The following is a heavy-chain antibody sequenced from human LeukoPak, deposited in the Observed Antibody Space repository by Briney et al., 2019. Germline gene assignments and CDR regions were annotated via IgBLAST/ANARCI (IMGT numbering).Heavy chain of an antibody. CDR3: ARDDYGNITMVRGVIIKGEYNWFDP. Sequence: ASVKVSCKASGYTFTSYAMNWVRQAPGQGLEWMGWINTNTGNPTYAQGFTGRFVFSLDTPVSTAYLQIGSLKAEDTAVYYCARDDYGNITMVRGVIIKGEYNWFDPWGQGTLVTVSS. D-gene: IGHD3-10*01. CDR1: GYTFTSYA. CDR2: INTNTGNP. J-gene: IGHJ5*02. V-gene: IGHV7-4-1*01.